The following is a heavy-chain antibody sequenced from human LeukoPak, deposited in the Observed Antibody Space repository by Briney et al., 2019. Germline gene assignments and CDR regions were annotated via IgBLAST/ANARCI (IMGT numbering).Heavy chain of an antibody. J-gene: IGHJ4*02. CDR1: GYTFTDYY. CDR2: INPNSGGT. CDR3: ARETYSSAFDY. D-gene: IGHD6-19*01. Sequence: ASVKVSCKSSGYTFTDYYMHWVRQAPGQGLEWMGWINPNSGGTNYAQKFQGRVTMTRDTSISTAYMELSRLRSDDTAVYYCARETYSSAFDYWGQGTLVTVSS. V-gene: IGHV1-2*02.